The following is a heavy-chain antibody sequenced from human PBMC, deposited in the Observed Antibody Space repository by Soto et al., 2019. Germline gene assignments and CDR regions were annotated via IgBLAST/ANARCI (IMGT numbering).Heavy chain of an antibody. CDR1: GGSISSSSYY. D-gene: IGHD3-22*01. CDR3: ARLGAYYQAMDS. Sequence: SETLSLTCTVSGGSISSSSYYWGWIRQPPGKGLEWIGYIYYTGTTNYNPSLQSRVSISLDMAKNEVSLKLTSVTAADTAVYFCARLGAYYQAMDSWGQGTLVTVSS. J-gene: IGHJ1*01. V-gene: IGHV4-39*07. CDR2: IYYTGTT.